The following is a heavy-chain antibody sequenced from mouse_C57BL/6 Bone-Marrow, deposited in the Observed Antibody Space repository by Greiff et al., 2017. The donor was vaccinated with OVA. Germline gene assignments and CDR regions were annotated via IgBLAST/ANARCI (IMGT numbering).Heavy chain of an antibody. D-gene: IGHD4-1*01. J-gene: IGHJ4*01. V-gene: IGHV2-5*01. CDR1: GFSLTSYG. CDR2: IWRGGST. Sequence: VMLVESGPGLVQPSQSLSITCTVSGFSLTSYGVHWVRQSPGKGLEWLGVIWRGGSTDYNAAFMSRLSITKDNSKSQVFFKMNSLQADDTAIYYCAKILWDGGYAMDYWGQGTSVTVSS. CDR3: AKILWDGGYAMDY.